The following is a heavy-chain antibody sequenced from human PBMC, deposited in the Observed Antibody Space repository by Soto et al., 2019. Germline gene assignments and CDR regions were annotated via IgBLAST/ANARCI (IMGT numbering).Heavy chain of an antibody. V-gene: IGHV1-46*01. CDR2: IRPYDGSK. Sequence: QVQLVQSGAEVKKPGASVKVSCKASGFTFTNYFFHWVRQAPRQGLEWMGIIRPYDGSKNYLQSLQSRVTMTSDTSTKTVYMELSSMRSEDTAVYYCARGDDRGSSGFYYYYGMDVWGHGSKLTVSS. D-gene: IGHD6-25*01. J-gene: IGHJ6*02. CDR3: ARGDDRGSSGFYYYYGMDV. CDR1: GFTFTNYF.